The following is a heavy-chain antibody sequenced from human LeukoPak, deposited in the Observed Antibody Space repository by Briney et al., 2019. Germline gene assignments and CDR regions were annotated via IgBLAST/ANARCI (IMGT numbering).Heavy chain of an antibody. D-gene: IGHD2-2*01. J-gene: IGHJ4*02. CDR1: GGSFSSGSYY. Sequence: SETLSLTCTVSGGSFSSGSYYWSWIRQPAGKGLEWFGRIYTSGSTNYNPSLKSRVTISVDTSKNQFSLKLSSVTAADTAVYYCARVNPVYCSSTSCYTFDYWGQGTLVTVSS. CDR3: ARVNPVYCSSTSCYTFDY. V-gene: IGHV4-61*02. CDR2: IYTSGST.